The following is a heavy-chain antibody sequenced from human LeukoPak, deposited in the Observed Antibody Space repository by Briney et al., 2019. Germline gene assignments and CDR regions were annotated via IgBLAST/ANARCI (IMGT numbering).Heavy chain of an antibody. D-gene: IGHD3-10*01. Sequence: ASVKVSCKASGYTFTSYGISWVRQAPGQGLEWMGWISAYNGNTNYAQKLQGRVTMTTDTSTSTAYMELRSLRSDDTAVYYCARGYNNSPNHYRGIYYFDYWGQGTLVTVSS. V-gene: IGHV1-18*01. J-gene: IGHJ4*02. CDR2: ISAYNGNT. CDR1: GYTFTSYG. CDR3: ARGYNNSPNHYRGIYYFDY.